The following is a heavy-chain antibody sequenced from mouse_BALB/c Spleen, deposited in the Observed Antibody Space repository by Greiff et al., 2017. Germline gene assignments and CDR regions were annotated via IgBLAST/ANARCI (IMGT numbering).Heavy chain of an antibody. J-gene: IGHJ2*01. V-gene: IGHV5-6-4*01. CDR1: GFTFSSHT. D-gene: IGHD1-1*01. CDR3: TRDGTPDYYGSSYGDY. Sequence: EVKLMESGGGLVKPGGSLKLSCAASGFTFSSHTMSWVRQTPEKRLEWVATISSGGSYTYYPDSVKGRFTISRDNAKNTLYLQMSSLKSEDTAMYYCTRDGTPDYYGSSYGDYWGQGTTLTVSS. CDR2: ISSGGSYT.